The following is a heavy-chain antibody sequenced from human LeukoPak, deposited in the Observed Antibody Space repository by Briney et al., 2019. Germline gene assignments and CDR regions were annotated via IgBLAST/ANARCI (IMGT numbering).Heavy chain of an antibody. Sequence: SETLSLTCTVSGGSISSYYWSWIRPPAEKRLEWIGRIYTSGRTNYNPSLKSRVTMSIDTSKNQFSLKLSSVTAADTAVYYCARDTVGYSGSGNDMGVWGQGATVTVSS. CDR1: GGSISSYY. J-gene: IGHJ6*02. CDR2: IYTSGRT. CDR3: ARDTVGYSGSGNDMGV. D-gene: IGHD3-10*01. V-gene: IGHV4-4*07.